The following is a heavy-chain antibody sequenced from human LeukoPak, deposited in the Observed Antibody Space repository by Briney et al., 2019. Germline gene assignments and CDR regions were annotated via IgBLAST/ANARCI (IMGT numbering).Heavy chain of an antibody. J-gene: IGHJ4*02. D-gene: IGHD2-15*01. CDR3: GRGSRISDY. CDR1: GFILSSYW. CDR2: IKQDGSEK. Sequence: GGSLRLSCEVSGFILSSYWMSWVRQAPGKGPEWVAHIKQDGSEKDYVDSVKGRFTISRDNGKNSLYLQMNSLRAEDTAVYYCGRGSRISDYWGQGTQVTVSS. V-gene: IGHV3-7*01.